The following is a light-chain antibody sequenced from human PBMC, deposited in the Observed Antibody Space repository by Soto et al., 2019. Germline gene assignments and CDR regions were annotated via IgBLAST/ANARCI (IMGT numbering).Light chain of an antibody. CDR3: HQYHSSPT. V-gene: IGKV3-20*01. Sequence: ENVLTQSPGTLSLSPGQRATLTCRASLPVRDNFLAWYQQKPGQTPRVLIYDVSTRATGVPDRFSGSGSATDFALSISRLEPGDAEVYFCHQYHSSPTFGQGTKVEIK. CDR2: DVS. J-gene: IGKJ1*01. CDR1: LPVRDNF.